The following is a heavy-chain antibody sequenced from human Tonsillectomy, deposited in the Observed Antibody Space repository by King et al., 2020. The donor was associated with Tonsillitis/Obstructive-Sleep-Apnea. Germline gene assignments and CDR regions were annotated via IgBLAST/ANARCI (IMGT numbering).Heavy chain of an antibody. CDR2: INAGNGNT. CDR1: GYTFTSYA. CDR3: ARDRGIVVVPAAIGI. Sequence: QLVQSGAEVKKPGASVKVSCKASGYTFTSYAMHWVRQAPGQRLEWMGWINAGNGNTKYSQKFQGRVTITRDTSASTAYMELRSLRSEDTAVYYCARDRGIVVVPAAIGIWGQGTLVTVSS. V-gene: IGHV1-3*01. D-gene: IGHD2-2*01. J-gene: IGHJ4*02.